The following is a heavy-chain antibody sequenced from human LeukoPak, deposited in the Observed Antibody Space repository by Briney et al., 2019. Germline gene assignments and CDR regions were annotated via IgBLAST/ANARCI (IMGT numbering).Heavy chain of an antibody. V-gene: IGHV4-34*01. CDR3: ARGLLVRGVISRFDP. D-gene: IGHD3-10*01. CDR1: GGSFSGYY. CDR2: INHSGST. J-gene: IGHJ5*02. Sequence: PSETLSLTCAVYGGSFSGYYWSWIRQPPGKGLEWIGEINHSGSTNYNPSLKSRVTISVDTSKNQFSLKLSSVTAADTAVYYCARGLLVRGVISRFDPWGQGTLVTVSS.